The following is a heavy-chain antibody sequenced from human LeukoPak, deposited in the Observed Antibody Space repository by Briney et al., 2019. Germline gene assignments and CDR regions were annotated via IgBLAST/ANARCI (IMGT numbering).Heavy chain of an antibody. Sequence: GGSLRLSCAASGFTFSSYAMSWVRQAPGKGLEWVANIKQDGSEKYYVDSVKGRFTISRDNAKNSLYLQMNSLRAEDTAVYYCARDSLYCSSTSCYPLPDYWGQGTLVTVSS. D-gene: IGHD2-2*01. V-gene: IGHV3-7*01. CDR2: IKQDGSEK. J-gene: IGHJ4*02. CDR1: GFTFSSYA. CDR3: ARDSLYCSSTSCYPLPDY.